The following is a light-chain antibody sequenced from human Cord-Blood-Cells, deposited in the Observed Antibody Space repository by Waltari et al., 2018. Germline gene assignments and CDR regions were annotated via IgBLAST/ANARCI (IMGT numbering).Light chain of an antibody. J-gene: IGLJ2*01. CDR1: SSDVGGYNY. Sequence: QSALTQPASVSGSPGQSITISCTGTSSDVGGYNYVSWYQQHPGKAPKLMIYDVSNRPSGVSKRFSGSKSGNTASLTIYGLQAEDEADYYCSSYTSSSTVVFGGGTKLTVL. CDR3: SSYTSSSTVV. CDR2: DVS. V-gene: IGLV2-14*01.